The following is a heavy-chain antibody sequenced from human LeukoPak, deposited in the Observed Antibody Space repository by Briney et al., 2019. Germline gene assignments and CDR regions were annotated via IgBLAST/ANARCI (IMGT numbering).Heavy chain of an antibody. J-gene: IGHJ4*02. CDR2: ISSSSSYK. Sequence: GGSLRLSCAASGFNFSRNSMNWVRQAPGKGLEWVSSISSSSSYKYYGDSVRGRFTISRDNAKNSLYLQMNSLRADDTAVYYCARAPSIAAPLHDYWGQGTPVTVSS. CDR3: ARAPSIAAPLHDY. CDR1: GFNFSRNS. D-gene: IGHD6-6*01. V-gene: IGHV3-21*04.